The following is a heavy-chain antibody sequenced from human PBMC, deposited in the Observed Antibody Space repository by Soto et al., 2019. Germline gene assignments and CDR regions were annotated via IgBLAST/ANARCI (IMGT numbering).Heavy chain of an antibody. D-gene: IGHD5-18*01. CDR2: LYWDDDE. CDR1: GFSLSTRGVG. CDR3: AHRPRGYSYYFDY. J-gene: IGHJ4*02. Sequence: QITLKESGPTLVKPTHTLTLTCTFSGFSLSTRGVGVGWIRQPPGKALEWLALLYWDDDEGYSPSLKSRLTITKDTSKNQVVLTVTNMDPVDTATYYCAHRPRGYSYYFDYWGQGTLVTVSS. V-gene: IGHV2-5*02.